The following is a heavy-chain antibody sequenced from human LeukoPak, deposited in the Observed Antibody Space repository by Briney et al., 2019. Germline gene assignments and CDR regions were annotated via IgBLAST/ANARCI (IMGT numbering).Heavy chain of an antibody. CDR1: GFSFTVYY. Sequence: ASVKVSCKASGFSFTVYYIHWVRQAPGQGLEWMGIINPIGGSTSYAQIFQGRVTMTRDTSTSTVYMELSSLRSEDTAVYYCATNYYGSGTYYSPLLFSFDYWGQGTLVTVSS. D-gene: IGHD3-10*01. V-gene: IGHV1-46*01. CDR3: ATNYYGSGTYYSPLLFSFDY. J-gene: IGHJ4*02. CDR2: INPIGGST.